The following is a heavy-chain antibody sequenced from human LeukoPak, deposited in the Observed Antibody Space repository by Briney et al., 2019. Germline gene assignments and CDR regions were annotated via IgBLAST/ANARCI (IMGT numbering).Heavy chain of an antibody. CDR1: GFTFSSYS. CDR3: ARDELLWFGDRYLNWFDP. CDR2: ISSSSSTI. V-gene: IGHV3-48*04. D-gene: IGHD3-10*01. J-gene: IGHJ5*02. Sequence: GGSLRLSCAASGFTFSSYSMNWVRQAPGKGLEWVSYISSSSSTIYYADSVKGRFTISRDNAKNSLYLQMNSLRAEDTAVYYCARDELLWFGDRYLNWFDPWGQGTLVTVSS.